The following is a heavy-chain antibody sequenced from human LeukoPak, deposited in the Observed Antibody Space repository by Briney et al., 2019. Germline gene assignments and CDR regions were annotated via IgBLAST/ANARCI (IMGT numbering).Heavy chain of an antibody. Sequence: PGGSLRLSCAASAFTFSNYTMHWVRQAPGKGLEWVAVISYDGSNKYYADSVKGRFTISRDNAKNSLYLQMNSLRAEDTAVYYCARVEEDYDFWSGYYYFDYWGQGTLVTVSS. J-gene: IGHJ4*02. CDR1: AFTFSNYT. CDR2: ISYDGSNK. CDR3: ARVEEDYDFWSGYYYFDY. D-gene: IGHD3-3*01. V-gene: IGHV3-30-3*01.